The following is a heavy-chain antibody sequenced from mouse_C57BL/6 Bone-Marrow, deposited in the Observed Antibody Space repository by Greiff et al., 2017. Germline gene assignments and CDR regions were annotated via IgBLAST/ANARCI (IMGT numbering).Heavy chain of an antibody. D-gene: IGHD2-5*01. J-gene: IGHJ2*01. V-gene: IGHV7-3*01. Sequence: EVKLEESGGGLVQPGGSLSLSCAASGFTFTDYYMSWVRQPPGKALEWLGFIRNKANGYTTEYSASVKGRFTISRDNSQSILYLQMNALRAEDSATYYCARYPHSIYVFDYWGQGTTLTVSS. CDR1: GFTFTDYY. CDR2: IRNKANGYTT. CDR3: ARYPHSIYVFDY.